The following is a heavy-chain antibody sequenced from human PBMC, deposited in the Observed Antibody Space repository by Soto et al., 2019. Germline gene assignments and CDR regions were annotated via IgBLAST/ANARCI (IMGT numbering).Heavy chain of an antibody. CDR1: CGSIAIDY. Sequence: SETRSLTCRVSCGSIAIDYLNCIRQPPGEGLEWIGYISYSGSTNYNPSLKSRLSISVDTYKNQSSQNLSSVTAADTAVYYCARARGTRGYYYSDYWGLGTLVTVS. V-gene: IGHV4-59*01. CDR3: ARARGTRGYYYSDY. J-gene: IGHJ4*02. CDR2: ISYSGST. D-gene: IGHD3-22*01.